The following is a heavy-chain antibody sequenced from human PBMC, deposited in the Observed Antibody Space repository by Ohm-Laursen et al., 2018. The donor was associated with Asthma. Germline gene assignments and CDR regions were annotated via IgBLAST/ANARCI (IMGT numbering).Heavy chain of an antibody. CDR2: ISWNSGSI. Sequence: SLRLSCAASGFTFDDYAMHWVRQAPGKGLEWVSGISWNSGSIGYADSVKGRFTISRDNAKNSMDLQMDRLRAEDTAVYYCAGGMLISGVVITAYDNWGQGVLVNVSS. J-gene: IGHJ4*02. CDR1: GFTFDDYA. V-gene: IGHV3-9*01. D-gene: IGHD3-3*01. CDR3: AGGMLISGVVITAYDN.